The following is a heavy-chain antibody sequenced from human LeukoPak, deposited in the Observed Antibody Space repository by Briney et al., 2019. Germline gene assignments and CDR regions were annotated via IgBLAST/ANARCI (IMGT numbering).Heavy chain of an antibody. V-gene: IGHV4-38-2*02. CDR2: IYHTGST. CDR1: GYSISSGDY. CDR3: ARDYGGRFDY. D-gene: IGHD4-23*01. J-gene: IGHJ4*02. Sequence: SETLSLTCGVSGYSISSGDYWGWIRQPPGKGLEWIGSIYHTGSTHHNPPLESRVTTSVDTPKNHFSLKLSSVTAADTAVYYCARDYGGRFDYWGQGILLTVSS.